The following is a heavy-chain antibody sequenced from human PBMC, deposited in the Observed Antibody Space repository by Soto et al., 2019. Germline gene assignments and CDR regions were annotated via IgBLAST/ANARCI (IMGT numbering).Heavy chain of an antibody. CDR2: IYHSGAT. CDR3: ARYLGTGTDY. CDR1: GDSISSSNW. Sequence: QVQLQESGPGLVKPSGTLSLTCAVSGDSISSSNWWSWVRQAPGKGLEWIGEIYHSGATTYNPSLKSRATISVDPSNNPFSLKLTSVTAADTAVYFCARYLGTGTDYWGQGTLVTVAS. V-gene: IGHV4-4*02. J-gene: IGHJ4*02. D-gene: IGHD1-1*01.